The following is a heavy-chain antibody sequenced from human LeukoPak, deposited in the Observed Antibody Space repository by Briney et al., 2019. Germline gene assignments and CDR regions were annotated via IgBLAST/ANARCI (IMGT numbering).Heavy chain of an antibody. Sequence: ESGPTLVNPTQTLTLTCTFSGFSLSTSAMCVSWIRQPPGKALEWLARIDWDDDKYYSTSLKTRLTISKDTSKNQVVLTMTNMDPVDTATYYCARTRSGPSIAVAAVVPFDYWGQGTLVTVSS. CDR3: ARTRSGPSIAVAAVVPFDY. D-gene: IGHD6-19*01. J-gene: IGHJ4*02. CDR1: GFSLSTSAMC. V-gene: IGHV2-70*11. CDR2: IDWDDDK.